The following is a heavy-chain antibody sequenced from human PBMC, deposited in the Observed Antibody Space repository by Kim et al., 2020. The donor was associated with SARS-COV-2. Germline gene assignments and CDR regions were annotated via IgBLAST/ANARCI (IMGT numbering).Heavy chain of an antibody. J-gene: IGHJ5*02. D-gene: IGHD5-18*01. Sequence: SETLSLTCAVYGGSFSGYYWSWIRQPPGKGLEWIGEINHSGSTNYNPSLKSRVTISVDTSKNQFSLKLSSVTAADTAVYYCARGLSRIQLWLRPGRWFDPWGQGTLVTVSS. CDR3: ARGLSRIQLWLRPGRWFDP. CDR2: INHSGST. CDR1: GGSFSGYY. V-gene: IGHV4-34*01.